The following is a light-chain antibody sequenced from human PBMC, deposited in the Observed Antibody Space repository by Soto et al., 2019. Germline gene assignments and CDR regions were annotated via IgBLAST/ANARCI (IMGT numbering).Light chain of an antibody. Sequence: QSVLTQSPSASASLGASVKLTCTLSSGHSSYTIAWHQLQPEKGPRYLMTLNSDGSHSKGDGIPDRFSGSSSGAERYLRISSLQSEDEADYYCQTWGTGIEVFGGGTKLTVL. CDR1: SGHSSYT. J-gene: IGLJ2*01. V-gene: IGLV4-69*01. CDR3: QTWGTGIEV. CDR2: LNSDGSH.